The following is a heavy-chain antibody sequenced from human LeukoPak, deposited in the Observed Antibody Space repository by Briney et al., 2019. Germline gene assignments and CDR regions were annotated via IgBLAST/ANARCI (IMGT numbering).Heavy chain of an antibody. D-gene: IGHD6-6*01. J-gene: IGHJ3*02. CDR3: AKEFEYSSSPDAFDI. CDR2: ISYDGSNK. CDR1: GFTFSSYG. V-gene: IGHV3-30*18. Sequence: GGSLRLSCAASGFTFSSYGMHWVRQAPGKGLEWVAVISYDGSNKYYADSVKGRFTISRDNSKNTLYLQMNSLRAEDTAVYYCAKEFEYSSSPDAFDIWGQGTMVTVSS.